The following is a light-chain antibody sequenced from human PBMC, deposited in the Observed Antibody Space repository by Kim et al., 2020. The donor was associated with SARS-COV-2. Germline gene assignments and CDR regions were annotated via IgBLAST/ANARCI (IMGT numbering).Light chain of an antibody. J-gene: IGLJ3*02. Sequence: GLTVTLSGSGGRANIGNNVVFWYRQLPGAAPRLLMYRNDQRPSGVPDRISGSKSGTSASLAISDLRSEDEADYFCASWDDTLNSQLFGGGTQLTVL. CDR2: RND. V-gene: IGLV1-47*01. CDR1: RANIGNNV. CDR3: ASWDDTLNSQL.